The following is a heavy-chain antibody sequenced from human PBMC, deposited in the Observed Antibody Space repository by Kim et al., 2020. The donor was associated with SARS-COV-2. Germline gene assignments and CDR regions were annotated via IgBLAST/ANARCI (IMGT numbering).Heavy chain of an antibody. V-gene: IGHV1-69*01. J-gene: IGHJ4*02. Sequence: IANYAQKFKGRVTITADEATSTAYMELSSLRSEDTAVYYFARDIVLPFDYWGQGTRVTVSS. D-gene: IGHD2-8*01. CDR3: ARDIVLPFDY. CDR2: IA.